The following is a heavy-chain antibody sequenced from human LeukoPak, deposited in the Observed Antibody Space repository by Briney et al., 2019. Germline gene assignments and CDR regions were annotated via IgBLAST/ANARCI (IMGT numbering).Heavy chain of an antibody. CDR3: ASSGILTAIHYFQH. J-gene: IGHJ1*01. D-gene: IGHD2-21*02. Sequence: SETLSLTCTVSGGSISSSSYYWGWIRQPPGKGLEWIGSIYYSGSTYYNPSLKSRVTISVDTSKNQFSLKLSSVTAADTAVYYCASSGILTAIHYFQHWGQGTLVTVSS. CDR2: IYYSGST. V-gene: IGHV4-39*07. CDR1: GGSISSSSYY.